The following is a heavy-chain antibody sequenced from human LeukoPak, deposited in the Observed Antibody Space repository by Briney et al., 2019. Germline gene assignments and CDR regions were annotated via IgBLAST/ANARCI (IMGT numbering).Heavy chain of an antibody. CDR3: ARDRSGHDAFDI. V-gene: IGHV1-69*05. CDR1: GGTFSSYA. J-gene: IGHJ3*02. Sequence: SVKVSCKASGGTFSSYAISWVRQAPGQGLEWMGGIIPIFGTANYAQKFQGRVTITTDESTSTAYMELSSLRSEDTAVYYCARDRSGHDAFDIWGQGTMVTVSS. CDR2: IIPIFGTA.